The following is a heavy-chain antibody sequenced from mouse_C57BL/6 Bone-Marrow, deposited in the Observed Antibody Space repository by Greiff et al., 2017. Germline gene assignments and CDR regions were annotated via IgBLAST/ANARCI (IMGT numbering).Heavy chain of an antibody. J-gene: IGHJ1*03. Sequence: QVQLQQPGAELVMPGASVKLSCKASGYTFTSYWMHWVKQRPGQGLEWIGALDPSDSYTNYNQKFKGKSTLTVDKSSSTAYMQLSSLTYEDSAVYYCARGGTVVAHWGTGTTVTVSS. CDR3: ARGGTVVAH. CDR2: LDPSDSYT. D-gene: IGHD1-1*01. CDR1: GYTFTSYW. V-gene: IGHV1-69*01.